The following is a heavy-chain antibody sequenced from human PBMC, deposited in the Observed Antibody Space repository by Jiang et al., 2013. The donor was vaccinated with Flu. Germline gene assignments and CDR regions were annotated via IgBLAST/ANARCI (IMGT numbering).Heavy chain of an antibody. V-gene: IGHV2-5*02. Sequence: EWLALIYWDDDKRYSPSLKSRLTITKDTSKNQVVLTMTNMDPVDTATYYCALPVVGATTGAFDIWGQGTMVTVSS. D-gene: IGHD1-26*01. J-gene: IGHJ3*02. CDR2: IYWDDDK. CDR3: ALPVVGATTGAFDI.